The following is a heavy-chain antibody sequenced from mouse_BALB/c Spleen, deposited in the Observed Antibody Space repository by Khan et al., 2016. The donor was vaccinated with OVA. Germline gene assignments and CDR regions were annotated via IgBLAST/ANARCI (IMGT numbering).Heavy chain of an antibody. CDR1: GYSITSDYA. CDR2: ISYSGST. V-gene: IGHV3-2*02. Sequence: EVQLQESGPGLVKPSQSLSLTCTVTGYSITSDYAWNWIRQFPGNKLEWMGYISYSGSTAYNPSLKSRISITRDTSKNQVFLQLHSVTTEETATYYWASIILYYYGSNFEEYYFDYWGQGTTLTVSS. J-gene: IGHJ2*01. D-gene: IGHD1-1*01. CDR3: ASIILYYYGSNFEEYYFDY.